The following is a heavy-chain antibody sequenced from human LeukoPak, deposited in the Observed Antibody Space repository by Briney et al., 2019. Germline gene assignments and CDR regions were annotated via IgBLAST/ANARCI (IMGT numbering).Heavy chain of an antibody. Sequence: PGGSLRLSCAASGFSFSKYAMHWVRQAPGKGLEWVAVLWYDGTNKYYADSVEGRFTISRDNSKNTLYLQMNSLRAEDTAVYYCARTRYNSGGGDYWGQGTRVTVS. CDR1: GFSFSKYA. J-gene: IGHJ4*02. CDR2: LWYDGTNK. CDR3: ARTRYNSGGGDY. V-gene: IGHV3-33*08. D-gene: IGHD6-19*01.